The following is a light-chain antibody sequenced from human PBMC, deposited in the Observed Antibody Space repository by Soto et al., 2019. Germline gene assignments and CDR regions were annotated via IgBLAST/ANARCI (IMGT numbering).Light chain of an antibody. CDR3: QVWDNTGDNNYV. V-gene: IGLV3-21*02. Sequence: SSELTQPPSVSVAPGLTARITCGGNSIGSKSVHWYQQKPGQAPLLVVFDDSDRPSGIPERFSGSNSGNTATLTISRVEAGDEADYYCQVWDNTGDNNYVFGTGTQLTVL. CDR2: DDS. CDR1: SIGSKS. J-gene: IGLJ1*01.